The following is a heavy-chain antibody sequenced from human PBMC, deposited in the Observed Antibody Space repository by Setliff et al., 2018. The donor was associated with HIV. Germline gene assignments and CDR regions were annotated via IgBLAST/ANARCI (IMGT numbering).Heavy chain of an antibody. CDR1: GYTFSNYD. D-gene: IGHD4-17*01. J-gene: IGHJ4*02. Sequence: ASVKVSCKASGYTFSNYDINWVRQATGQGLEWMGWMNPKSGNSGHAQKFQGRITMTRNTSISTAYMELSSLRSEDTAVYYCARPEPYGDYGYWGQGTLVTVSS. CDR2: MNPKSGNS. V-gene: IGHV1-8*02. CDR3: ARPEPYGDYGY.